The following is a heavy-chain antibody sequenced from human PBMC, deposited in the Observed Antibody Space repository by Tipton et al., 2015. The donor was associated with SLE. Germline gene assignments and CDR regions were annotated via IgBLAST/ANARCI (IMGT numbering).Heavy chain of an antibody. CDR2: INHSGST. CDR3: AREKGDRYYYDSSAFDY. J-gene: IGHJ4*02. Sequence: TLSLTCAVYGGSFSGYYWSWIRQPPGKGLEWIGEINHSGSTNYNPSLKSRVTISVDTSKNQFSLKLSSVTAADTAVYYCAREKGDRYYYDSSAFDYWGQGTLVTVSS. D-gene: IGHD3-22*01. V-gene: IGHV4-34*01. CDR1: GGSFSGYY.